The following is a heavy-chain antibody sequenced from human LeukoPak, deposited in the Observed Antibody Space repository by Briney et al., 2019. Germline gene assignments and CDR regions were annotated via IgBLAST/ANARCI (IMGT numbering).Heavy chain of an antibody. Sequence: SVKVSCKASGGTFSSYAISWVRQAPGQGLEWMGRIIPILGIANYARKFQGRVTITADKSTSTAYMELSSLRSEDTAVYYCASASYYYDSSGYPNSYYYYGMDVWGQGTTVTVSS. CDR2: IIPILGIA. D-gene: IGHD3-22*01. V-gene: IGHV1-69*04. J-gene: IGHJ6*02. CDR3: ASASYYYDSSGYPNSYYYYGMDV. CDR1: GGTFSSYA.